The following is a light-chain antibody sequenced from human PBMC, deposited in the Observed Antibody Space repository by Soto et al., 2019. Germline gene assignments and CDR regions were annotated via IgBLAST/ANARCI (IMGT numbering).Light chain of an antibody. J-gene: IGKJ5*01. CDR2: GAS. Sequence: DIQMTQSPSSLSASVGDTVTITCRASQDIINHLAWYQQRPGKVPNLLIYGASTLHSGVPSRFRGSGSGTHFTLTISSLQPEDVATYYCQNYHLALGTFGQGTRVEIK. V-gene: IGKV1-27*01. CDR1: QDIINH. CDR3: QNYHLALGT.